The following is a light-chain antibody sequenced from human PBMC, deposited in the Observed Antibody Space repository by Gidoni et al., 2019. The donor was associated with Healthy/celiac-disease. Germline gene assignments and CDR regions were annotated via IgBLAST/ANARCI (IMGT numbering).Light chain of an antibody. V-gene: IGKV3-11*01. J-gene: IGKJ2*01. Sequence: ELVLTQSPATLSLSPGERATLSCRASQCVSSYLAWYQQTPGQAPRLLIYDASNRATGIPARFSGSGSGTDFTLTISSLEPEDFAVYYCQQRSNWLYTFGQGTKLEIK. CDR3: QQRSNWLYT. CDR2: DAS. CDR1: QCVSSY.